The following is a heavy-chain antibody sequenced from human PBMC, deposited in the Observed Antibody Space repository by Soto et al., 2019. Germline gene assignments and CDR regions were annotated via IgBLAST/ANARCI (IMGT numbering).Heavy chain of an antibody. D-gene: IGHD5-18*01. Sequence: PGGSLRLSCASSGFPFSNAWMNWVRQAPGKGLEWVGRIKSKTDGGTTDYAAPVKGRFTISRDDSKNTLYLQMNSLKTEDTAVYYCTTGGGDTAMVINYYYYGMDVWGQGTTVTVSS. V-gene: IGHV3-15*07. CDR2: IKSKTDGGTT. CDR3: TTGGGDTAMVINYYYYGMDV. J-gene: IGHJ6*02. CDR1: GFPFSNAW.